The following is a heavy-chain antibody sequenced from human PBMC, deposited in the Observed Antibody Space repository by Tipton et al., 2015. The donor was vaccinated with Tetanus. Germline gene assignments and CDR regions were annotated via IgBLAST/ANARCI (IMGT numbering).Heavy chain of an antibody. CDR1: GDSISSSYY. V-gene: IGHV4-39*01. J-gene: IGHJ4*02. D-gene: IGHD5-12*01. CDR3: ARVRRGATTDLDY. Sequence: TLSLTCTVSGDSISSSYYWGWIRQPPGRGLEWIGSFYYSGSTYYNPSLKSRVTISVDTSKNQFSLKLRPVTAADTAVYYCARVRRGATTDLDYWGQGTLVTVSS. CDR2: FYYSGST.